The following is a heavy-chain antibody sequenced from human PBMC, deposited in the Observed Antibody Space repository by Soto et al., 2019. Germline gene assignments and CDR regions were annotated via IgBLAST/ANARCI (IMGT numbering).Heavy chain of an antibody. CDR1: GFTYGAYE. Sequence: EVQLVESGGGLVQPGGSLRLSCAVSGFTYGAYEMNWVRQAPGKGLEWVAYISSSGSIRYYADSVQGRFTISRDNANNSLYLLMNSLRAEDSAVYYCARELRTVDRGVAYCMDVWGQGTTVTVTS. CDR2: ISSSGSIR. J-gene: IGHJ6*02. D-gene: IGHD3-10*01. CDR3: ARELRTVDRGVAYCMDV. V-gene: IGHV3-48*03.